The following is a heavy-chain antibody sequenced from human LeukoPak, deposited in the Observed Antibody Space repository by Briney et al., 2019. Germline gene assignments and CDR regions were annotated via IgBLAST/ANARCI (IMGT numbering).Heavy chain of an antibody. CDR3: ARQARDMSTAYHYYFDQ. D-gene: IGHD3-9*01. J-gene: IGHJ4*02. CDR1: GGSISGSNYY. V-gene: IGHV4-39*01. Sequence: SETLSLTCTVSGGSISGSNYYWVWIRQPPGKGLEWIGSIYYGGSTYYSPSLKSRVSIPVDTSKNQFSLNLSSVTAADTAIYYCARQARDMSTAYHYYFDQWGQGTLVIVSS. CDR2: IYYGGST.